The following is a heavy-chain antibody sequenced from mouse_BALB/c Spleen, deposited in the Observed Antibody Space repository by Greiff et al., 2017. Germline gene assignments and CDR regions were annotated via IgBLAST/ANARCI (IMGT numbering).Heavy chain of an antibody. CDR1: GYTFTSYT. Sequence: VQLVESGAELARPGASVKMSCKASGYTFTSYTMHWVKQRPGQGLEWIGYINPSSGYTNYNQKFKDKATLTADKSSSTAYMQLSSLTSEDSAVYYCARSAYYGNYDYAMDYWGQGTSVTVSS. J-gene: IGHJ4*01. CDR3: ARSAYYGNYDYAMDY. D-gene: IGHD2-10*01. V-gene: IGHV1-4*01. CDR2: INPSSGYT.